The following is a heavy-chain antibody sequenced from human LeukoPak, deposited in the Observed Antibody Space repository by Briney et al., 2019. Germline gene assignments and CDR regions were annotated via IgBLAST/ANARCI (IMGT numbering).Heavy chain of an antibody. CDR1: GGSITSGSYY. CDR3: ARDRVRGTITYAGFDP. D-gene: IGHD3-10*01. V-gene: IGHV4-31*11. CDR2: IYYSGST. Sequence: PSETLSLTCAVYGGSITSGSYYWSWIRQHPGKGLEWIGYIYYSGSTYYNPSLKSRVTISIDTSKNQFSLKLTSVTAADTAVYYCARDRVRGTITYAGFDPWGQGTLVTVSS. J-gene: IGHJ5*02.